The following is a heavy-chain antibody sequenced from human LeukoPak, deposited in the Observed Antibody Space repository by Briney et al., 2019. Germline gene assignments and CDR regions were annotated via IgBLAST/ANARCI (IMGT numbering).Heavy chain of an antibody. CDR2: ISWNSGSI. Sequence: GRSLRLSCAASGFTFDDYAMHWVRQAPGKGLEWVSGISWNSGSIGYADSVKGRFTISRDNAKNSLSLQMNSLRAEDTAVYYCARDDYYYGSGSYTGYWGQGTLVTVSS. J-gene: IGHJ4*02. CDR1: GFTFDDYA. D-gene: IGHD3-10*01. CDR3: ARDDYYYGSGSYTGY. V-gene: IGHV3-9*01.